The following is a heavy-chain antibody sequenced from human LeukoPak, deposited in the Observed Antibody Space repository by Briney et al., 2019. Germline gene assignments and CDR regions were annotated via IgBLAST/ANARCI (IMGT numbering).Heavy chain of an antibody. D-gene: IGHD3-10*01. Sequence: GASVKVSCKASRYTFTRYGIHWMRQGPGQSFEWMGWINGNTKYSEKLQDRVTITWDTSASTAYMELSSLRSEDTAVYYCARDLVRWGGWLDAWGQGTLVIVSS. J-gene: IGHJ5*02. V-gene: IGHV1-3*01. CDR1: RYTFTRYG. CDR2: INGNT. CDR3: ARDLVRWGGWLDA.